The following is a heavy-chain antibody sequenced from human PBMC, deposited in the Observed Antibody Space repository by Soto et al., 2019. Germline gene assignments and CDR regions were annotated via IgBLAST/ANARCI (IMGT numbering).Heavy chain of an antibody. CDR2: ISAYNGNT. Sequence: ASVKVSCKASGYTFNSYGISWVRQAPGQGLEWMGWISAYNGNTIHAQELQGRVTMTTDTSTSTAYMELRSLRSDDTAVYYCAREGYCSSITCNDRGFDPWGQGPLVTVPS. J-gene: IGHJ5*02. CDR3: AREGYCSSITCNDRGFDP. V-gene: IGHV1-18*04. CDR1: GYTFNSYG. D-gene: IGHD2-2*01.